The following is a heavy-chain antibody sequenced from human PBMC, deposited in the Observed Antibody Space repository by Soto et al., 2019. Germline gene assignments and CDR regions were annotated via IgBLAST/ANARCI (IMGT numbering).Heavy chain of an antibody. CDR3: AKDSTVTTSLYFYYYGFDV. Sequence: VQLLECGGGLVQPGGSLRLACSASGFTFNHYAMSWVRQAPGKGLEWVSAVSGRGGSTKYADSVKGRFVISRDNSNSMLFLQMDSLRGEDTAVYYCAKDSTVTTSLYFYYYGFDVWGQGTTVTVSS. CDR1: GFTFNHYA. J-gene: IGHJ6*02. V-gene: IGHV3-23*01. CDR2: VSGRGGST. D-gene: IGHD4-17*01.